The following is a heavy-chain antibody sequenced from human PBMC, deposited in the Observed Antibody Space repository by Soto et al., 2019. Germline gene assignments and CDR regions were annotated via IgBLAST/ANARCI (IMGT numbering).Heavy chain of an antibody. D-gene: IGHD5-12*01. Sequence: QVQLVQSGAEVKMPGSSVKVSCKASGGIFSSYSISWVRQAPAQGLEWMGRIIQMGGITNYAQRFQGRVTIIADTPTSTAYMELPSLTSDDTGIYSCARGDSGYPYAFDVWGQGTTVTVSS. J-gene: IGHJ3*01. CDR1: GGIFSSYS. CDR3: ARGDSGYPYAFDV. V-gene: IGHV1-69*02. CDR2: IIQMGGIT.